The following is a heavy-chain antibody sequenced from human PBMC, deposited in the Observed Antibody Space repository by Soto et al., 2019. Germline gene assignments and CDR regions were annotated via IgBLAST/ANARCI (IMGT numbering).Heavy chain of an antibody. Sequence: GGSLRLSCAASGFTFSSYGMHWVRQAPGKGLEWVAVIWYDGSNKYYADSVKGRFTISRDNSKNTLYLQMNSLRAEDTAVYYCARDPNDDYMDVWGKGTTVTVSS. CDR3: ARDPNDDYMDV. D-gene: IGHD1-1*01. CDR2: IWYDGSNK. V-gene: IGHV3-33*01. CDR1: GFTFSSYG. J-gene: IGHJ6*03.